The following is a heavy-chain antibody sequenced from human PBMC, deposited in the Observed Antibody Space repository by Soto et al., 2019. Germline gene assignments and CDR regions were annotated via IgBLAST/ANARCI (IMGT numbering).Heavy chain of an antibody. CDR1: GFTFSSYA. CDR3: ARDRTSSNSWAWWFVP. D-gene: IGHD6-13*01. V-gene: IGHV3-30-3*01. Sequence: QVQLVGSGGGVVQPGRSLRLSCAASGFTFSSYAMHWVRQAPGKGLEWVAVISYDGSNKHYADSVKGRFTISRDNSKNQRYLQMDSLRAEDTAVYYGARDRTSSNSWAWWFVPWGQGTLVTVSS. CDR2: ISYDGSNK. J-gene: IGHJ5*02.